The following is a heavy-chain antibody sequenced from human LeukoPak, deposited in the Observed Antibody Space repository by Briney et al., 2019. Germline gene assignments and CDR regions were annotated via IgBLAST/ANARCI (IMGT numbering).Heavy chain of an antibody. CDR3: ARGYNWNGSYYYYMDV. D-gene: IGHD1-1*01. V-gene: IGHV1-8*01. CDR1: GYTFTSYD. J-gene: IGHJ6*03. CDR2: MNPNSGNT. Sequence: GASVKVSCKASGYTFTSYDINWVRQATGQGLEWMGWMNPNSGNTGYAQKFQGRVTMTRNTSISTAYMELSSLRSEDTAVYYCARGYNWNGSYYYYMDVWGKGTTVTVSS.